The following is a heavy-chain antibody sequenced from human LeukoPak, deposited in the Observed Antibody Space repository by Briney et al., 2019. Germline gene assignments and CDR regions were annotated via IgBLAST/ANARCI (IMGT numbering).Heavy chain of an antibody. CDR2: IYYSGST. CDR1: GGSISSHY. D-gene: IGHD2-15*01. V-gene: IGHV4-59*11. J-gene: IGHJ4*02. CDR3: ARGRGVYFDY. Sequence: PSETLSLTCTVSGGSISSHYWSWIRQPPGKGLEWIGYIYYSGSTNYNPSLKSRVTISVDTSKNQFSLKLSSVTAADTAVYYCARGRGVYFDYWGQGTLVTVSS.